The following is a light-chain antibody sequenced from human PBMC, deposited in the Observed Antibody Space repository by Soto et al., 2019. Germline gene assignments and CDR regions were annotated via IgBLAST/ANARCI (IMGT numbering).Light chain of an antibody. V-gene: IGLV2-14*01. CDR1: SSDVGGYNY. Sequence: QSALTQPASVSGSPGQSITISCTGTSSDVGGYNYVSWYQQHPGKAPKLMIYEVSNRPSGVSNRFSGSKSGNTASLTISGLQAEDAADYYCSSDTSSSTLVFGTGTKLTVL. CDR2: EVS. J-gene: IGLJ1*01. CDR3: SSDTSSSTLV.